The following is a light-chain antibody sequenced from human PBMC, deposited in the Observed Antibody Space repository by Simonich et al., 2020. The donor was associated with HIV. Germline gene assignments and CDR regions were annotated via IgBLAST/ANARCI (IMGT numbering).Light chain of an antibody. J-gene: IGLJ3*02. Sequence: QSALTQPASVSGSPGQSITISCTGTSRDVGGYNYVSWYQQHPGNAPKLMIYDVSKRPSGVSNRFSGAKAGNPASLTSSGLQAEDEADYYCSSYTSSSTRGVFGGGTKLTVL. CDR2: DVS. CDR1: SRDVGGYNY. CDR3: SSYTSSSTRGV. V-gene: IGLV2-14*01.